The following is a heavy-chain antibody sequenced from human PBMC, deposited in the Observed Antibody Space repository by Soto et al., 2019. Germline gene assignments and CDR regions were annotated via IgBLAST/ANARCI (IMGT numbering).Heavy chain of an antibody. V-gene: IGHV1-18*01. Sequence: ASVKVSCKASGYTFTSYGSSWVRQAHGQGLEWMGWISAYNGNTNYAQKLQGRVTMTTDTSTSTAYMELRSLRSDDTAVYYCAREFRYSSGWYYFDYWGQGTLVTVSS. J-gene: IGHJ4*02. CDR3: AREFRYSSGWYYFDY. CDR1: GYTFTSYG. D-gene: IGHD6-19*01. CDR2: ISAYNGNT.